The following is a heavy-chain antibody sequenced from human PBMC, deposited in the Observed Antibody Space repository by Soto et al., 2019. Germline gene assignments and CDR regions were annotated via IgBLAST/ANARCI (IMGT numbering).Heavy chain of an antibody. Sequence: SETLSLTCTVSGGSISSYYWSWIRQPPGKGLEWMGYIYYSGSTNYNPSLKSRVTIPVDTSKNQFSLKLSSVTAADTAVYYCARHHGSGSYWVGYYYYYGMDVWGQGTTVT. CDR1: GGSISSYY. CDR3: ARHHGSGSYWVGYYYYYGMDV. V-gene: IGHV4-59*08. J-gene: IGHJ6*02. CDR2: IYYSGST. D-gene: IGHD3-10*01.